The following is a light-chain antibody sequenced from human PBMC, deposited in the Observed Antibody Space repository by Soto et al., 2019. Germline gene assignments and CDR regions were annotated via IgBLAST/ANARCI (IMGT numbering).Light chain of an antibody. CDR1: HSVSSSY. CDR3: QQYGSSQVV. Sequence: IVLTQSPGTLSLSPGERATLSCRASHSVSSSYLAWYQQKPGQAPRLLIYGASSRATGIPDRFSGSGSGTDFTLTISRLEPEDFAVYYCQQYGSSQVVFGQGTKVDIK. J-gene: IGKJ1*01. CDR2: GAS. V-gene: IGKV3-20*01.